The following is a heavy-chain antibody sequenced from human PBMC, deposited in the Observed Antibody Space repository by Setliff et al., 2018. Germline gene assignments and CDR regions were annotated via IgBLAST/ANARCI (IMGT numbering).Heavy chain of an antibody. D-gene: IGHD3-3*01. CDR1: GGSISPYF. J-gene: IGHJ4*02. V-gene: IGHV4-34*01. CDR2: INQSGNT. Sequence: ETLSLTCTVSGGSISPYFWSWIRQSPGKRPEWIAEINQSGNTNYNPSLNSRVSVSVDTPTNQFSLKVFSVTAADTAVYYCRFWSSYYKNDYWAQGTLVTVSS. CDR3: RFWSSYYKNDY.